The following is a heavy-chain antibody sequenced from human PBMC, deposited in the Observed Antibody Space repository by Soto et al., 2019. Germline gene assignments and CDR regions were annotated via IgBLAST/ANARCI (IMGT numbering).Heavy chain of an antibody. CDR3: ATPDGPAAAGLVLDF. D-gene: IGHD6-13*01. CDR1: GFTFSSRW. CDR2: IKQDENGK. V-gene: IGHV3-7*02. Sequence: EVQLVESGGGLVQPGGSLRLSCEASGFTFSSRWMTWVRQGPGKGLEWVANIKQDENGKDYVDSVKGRFTIARDNAKNALYLQMNRLRAEDTAVYYCATPDGPAAAGLVLDFWGQGTLVTVSS. J-gene: IGHJ4*02.